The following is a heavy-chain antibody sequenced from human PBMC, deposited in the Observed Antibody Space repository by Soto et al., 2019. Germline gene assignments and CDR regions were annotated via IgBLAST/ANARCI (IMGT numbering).Heavy chain of an antibody. CDR2: ISYYGSNK. V-gene: IGHV3-30-3*01. CDR3: ASAYDSSCYALLDC. Sequence: WLTLRFSYAAPGFNLSNHAIHWVRKAPGKGLEWVAVISYYGSNKYCADSVDGRFTISRDNSKHTLYLQMYSLRAGDTAVYYCASAYDSSCYALLDCWGQGTLGAV. CDR1: GFNLSNHA. J-gene: IGHJ4*02. D-gene: IGHD3-22*01.